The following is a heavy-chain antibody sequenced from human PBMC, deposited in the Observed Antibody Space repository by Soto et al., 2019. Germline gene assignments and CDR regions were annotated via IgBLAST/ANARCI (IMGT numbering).Heavy chain of an antibody. D-gene: IGHD3-10*01. J-gene: IGHJ4*02. CDR3: AKGEVRGIIPSYFDY. CDR2: ISNDGSNE. V-gene: IGHV3-30*18. Sequence: GSLRLSCAGSGFTFRWFGMNWVRQAPGKGLEWVARISNDGSNEYYVDSVKGRFTISRDNSKNTLYLQMDSLRAEDTAVYHCAKGEVRGIIPSYFDYWGLGTLVTVSS. CDR1: GFTFRWFG.